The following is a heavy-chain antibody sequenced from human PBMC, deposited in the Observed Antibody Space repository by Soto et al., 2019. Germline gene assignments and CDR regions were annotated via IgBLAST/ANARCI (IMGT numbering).Heavy chain of an antibody. CDR2: IGTAGDT. V-gene: IGHV3-13*01. D-gene: IGHD6-13*01. J-gene: IGHJ6*02. Sequence: GGSLRLSCAASGFTFSSYDMHWVRQATGKGLEWVSAIGTAGDTYYPGSVKGRFTISRENAKNSLYLQMNSLRAEDTAVYYCARVSFIAAAGNSRGMDVWGQGTTVTVSS. CDR1: GFTFSSYD. CDR3: ARVSFIAAAGNSRGMDV.